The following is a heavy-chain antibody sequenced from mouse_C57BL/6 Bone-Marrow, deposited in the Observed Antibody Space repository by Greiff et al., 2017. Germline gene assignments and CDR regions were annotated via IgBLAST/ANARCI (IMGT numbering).Heavy chain of an antibody. V-gene: IGHV14-4*01. Sequence: VQLQQSGAELVRPGASVKLSCTASGFTFKDDYMHWVKQRPEEGLEWIGWIDPENGDTEYASKFQGKATITADTSSNTAYLQLSSLTSEDPAVYYCTTGLYGGSSGFAYWGQGPLVTVSA. J-gene: IGHJ3*01. CDR3: TTGLYGGSSGFAY. D-gene: IGHD1-1*01. CDR1: GFTFKDDY. CDR2: IDPENGDT.